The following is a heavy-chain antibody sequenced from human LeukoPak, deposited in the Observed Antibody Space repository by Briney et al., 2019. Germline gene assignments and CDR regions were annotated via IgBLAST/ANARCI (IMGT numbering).Heavy chain of an antibody. Sequence: GGSLRLSCTASGFSFSGHWMHWARQLPGKGLVWVSRISPTGSTTSYADSVKGRFTVSRDNAKNTLYLQVNNLRAEDTAVYYCARGPNSNWSGLDFWGQGTLVTVSA. J-gene: IGHJ4*02. V-gene: IGHV3-74*01. CDR2: ISPTGSTT. CDR1: GFSFSGHW. D-gene: IGHD6-6*01. CDR3: ARGPNSNWSGLDF.